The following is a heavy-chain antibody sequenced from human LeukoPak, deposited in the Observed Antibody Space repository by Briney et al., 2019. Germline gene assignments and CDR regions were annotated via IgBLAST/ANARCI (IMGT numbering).Heavy chain of an antibody. CDR2: INQDGSEK. CDR1: RFSFSSYW. CDR3: ARATPGYSSGWQAGGYYYYMDV. D-gene: IGHD6-19*01. V-gene: IGHV3-7*01. J-gene: IGHJ6*03. Sequence: PGGSLRLSCAASRFSFSSYWMSWVRQAPGKGLEWVANINQDGSEKYYADSVKGRFTISRDNAKNSLYLQMDSLRAEDTAVYYCARATPGYSSGWQAGGYYYYMDVWGKGTTVTVSS.